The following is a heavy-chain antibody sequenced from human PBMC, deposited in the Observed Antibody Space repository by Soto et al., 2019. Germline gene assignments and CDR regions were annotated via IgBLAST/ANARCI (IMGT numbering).Heavy chain of an antibody. Sequence: SVKGSWKDYGYTFTSYAMHWVRQAPGQRLEWMGWINAGNGNTKYSQKFQGRVNITRDTSESTAYMELSSLRSEETAVYYCARGPMVYAISGMDVWGQGTTVTVSS. D-gene: IGHD2-8*01. CDR1: GYTFTSYA. V-gene: IGHV1-3*01. J-gene: IGHJ6*02. CDR3: ARGPMVYAISGMDV. CDR2: INAGNGNT.